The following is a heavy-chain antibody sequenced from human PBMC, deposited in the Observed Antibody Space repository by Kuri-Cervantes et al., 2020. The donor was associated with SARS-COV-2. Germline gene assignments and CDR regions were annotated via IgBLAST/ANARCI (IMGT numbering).Heavy chain of an antibody. CDR3: ASSPESGPYYYYYGMDV. V-gene: IGHV1-69*06. CDR1: GGTFSSYA. Sequence: SVKVSCKASGGTFSSYAISWVRQAPGQGLEWMGGIIPIFDTANYAQKFQGRVTITADKSTSTAYMELSSLRSEDTAVYYCASSPESGPYYYYYGMDVWGQGTTVTVSS. CDR2: IIPIFDTA. J-gene: IGHJ6*02. D-gene: IGHD6-25*01.